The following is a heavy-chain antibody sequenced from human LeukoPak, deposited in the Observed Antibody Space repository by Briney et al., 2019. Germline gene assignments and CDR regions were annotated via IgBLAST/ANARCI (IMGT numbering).Heavy chain of an antibody. CDR1: GYTFTSYG. J-gene: IGHJ4*02. Sequence: ASVKVSCKASGYTFTSYGISWVRQAPGQGLEWMGWISAYNGNTNYAQKLQGRVTMTRNTSISTAYIEVSSLTSEDTAVYYCARYASGWWWPFDSWGQGTQVTVSS. D-gene: IGHD6-19*01. V-gene: IGHV1-18*01. CDR2: ISAYNGNT. CDR3: ARYASGWWWPFDS.